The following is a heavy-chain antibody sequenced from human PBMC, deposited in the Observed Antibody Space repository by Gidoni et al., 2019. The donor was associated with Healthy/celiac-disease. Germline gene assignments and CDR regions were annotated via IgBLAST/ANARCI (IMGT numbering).Heavy chain of an antibody. CDR3: TTEIPEWLPTLFDY. CDR2: IKSKTDGGTT. Sequence: EVQLVESGGGLVKPGGSLRLSCAASGFPFSTAWMSWVRQAAGKGLEWVGSIKSKTDGGTTDYAAPVKGRFTISRDDSKNTLYLQMNSLKTEDTAVYYCTTEIPEWLPTLFDYWGQGTLVTVSS. CDR1: GFPFSTAW. J-gene: IGHJ4*02. V-gene: IGHV3-15*01. D-gene: IGHD3-3*01.